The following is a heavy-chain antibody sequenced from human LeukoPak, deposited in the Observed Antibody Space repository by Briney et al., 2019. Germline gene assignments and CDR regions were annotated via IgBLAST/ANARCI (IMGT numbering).Heavy chain of an antibody. CDR2: IYYSGST. Sequence: PSETLSLTCTVSGGSISSYYWSRIRQPPGKGLEWIGYIYYSGSTNYNPSLKSRVTISVDTSKNQFSLKLSSVTAADTAVYYCARDYYGSGSLWGQGTLVTVSS. D-gene: IGHD3-10*01. J-gene: IGHJ4*02. CDR3: ARDYYGSGSL. CDR1: GGSISSYY. V-gene: IGHV4-59*01.